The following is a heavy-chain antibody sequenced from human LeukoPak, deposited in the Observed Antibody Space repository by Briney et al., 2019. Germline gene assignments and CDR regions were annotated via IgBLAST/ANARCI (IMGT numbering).Heavy chain of an antibody. CDR3: ARGWLQFPFDY. V-gene: IGHV3-53*01. D-gene: IGHD5-24*01. J-gene: IGHJ4*02. CDR1: GLTVNTNY. CDR2: IYSGGST. Sequence: GSLRLSCAVSGLTVNTNYMNWVRQAPGKGLEWVSVIYSGGSTYYADSVKGRFTISRDNSKNTLYLQMNSLRAEDTAVYYCARGWLQFPFDYWGQGTLVTVSS.